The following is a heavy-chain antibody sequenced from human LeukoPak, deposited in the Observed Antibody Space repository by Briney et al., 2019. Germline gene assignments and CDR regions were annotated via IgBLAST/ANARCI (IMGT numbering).Heavy chain of an antibody. Sequence: SETLSLTCTVSGGSISSSSYYWGWISQPPGKGLEWIGSIYYSGSTYYNPSLKSRVTISVDTSKNQFSLKLSSVTAADTAVYYCARRWDDAFDIWGQGTMVTVSS. J-gene: IGHJ3*02. V-gene: IGHV4-39*01. D-gene: IGHD1-26*01. CDR1: GGSISSSSYY. CDR3: ARRWDDAFDI. CDR2: IYYSGST.